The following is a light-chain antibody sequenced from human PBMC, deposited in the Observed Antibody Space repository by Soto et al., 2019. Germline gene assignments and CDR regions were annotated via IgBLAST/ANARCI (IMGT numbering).Light chain of an antibody. Sequence: DIQMTQSPSTLSGSVGDRVTITCRASQTISSWLAWYQQKPGKAPKLLIYKASTLKSGVPSRFSGSGSGTEFTLTISSLQPDDFATYYCLQHHNFPLTFGQGTKVDIK. CDR2: KAS. V-gene: IGKV1-5*03. CDR1: QTISSW. CDR3: LQHHNFPLT. J-gene: IGKJ1*01.